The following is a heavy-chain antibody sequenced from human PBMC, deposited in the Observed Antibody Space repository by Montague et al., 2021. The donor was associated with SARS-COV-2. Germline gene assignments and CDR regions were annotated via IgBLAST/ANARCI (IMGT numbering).Heavy chain of an antibody. D-gene: IGHD3-9*01. CDR2: IDWDDDK. CDR3: ARTHYDILPGYYYDMDV. Sequence: PALVKPTQTLTLTCTFSGFSLSTSGMCVSWIRQPPGKALEWLARIDWDDDKYSSTSLKTRLTISKDTSKNQVVLTMTNMDPVDTATYYCARTHYDILPGYYYDMDVWGQGTTVTVSS. V-gene: IGHV2-70*11. CDR1: GFSLSTSGMC. J-gene: IGHJ6*02.